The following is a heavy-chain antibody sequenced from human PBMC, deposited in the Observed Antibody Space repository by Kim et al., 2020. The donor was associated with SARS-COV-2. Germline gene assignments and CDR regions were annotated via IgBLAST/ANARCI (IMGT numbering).Heavy chain of an antibody. D-gene: IGHD3-10*01. CDR3: AKSIFGGFDY. Sequence: GGSLRLSCAASGFTFSTYAMSWVRQAPGKGLEWVSGISGSGANTYYADSVKGRFSISRDNSKNTLYVQMNSLRAEDTAVYFCAKSIFGGFDYWGQGTLVTVSS. CDR2: ISGSGANT. CDR1: GFTFSTYA. V-gene: IGHV3-23*01. J-gene: IGHJ4*02.